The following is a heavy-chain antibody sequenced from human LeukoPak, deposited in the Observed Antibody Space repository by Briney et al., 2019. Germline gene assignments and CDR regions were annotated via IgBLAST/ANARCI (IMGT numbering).Heavy chain of an antibody. CDR3: ARGLRVSPAFDY. D-gene: IGHD2-2*01. Sequence: SVKVSCKASGGTFSSYAISWVRQAPGQGLEWMGGIIPIFGTANYAQKFQGRVTITADESTSTAYMELSSLRSDDTAVYYCARGLRVSPAFDYWGQGTLVTVSS. J-gene: IGHJ4*02. CDR1: GGTFSSYA. CDR2: IIPIFGTA. V-gene: IGHV1-69*13.